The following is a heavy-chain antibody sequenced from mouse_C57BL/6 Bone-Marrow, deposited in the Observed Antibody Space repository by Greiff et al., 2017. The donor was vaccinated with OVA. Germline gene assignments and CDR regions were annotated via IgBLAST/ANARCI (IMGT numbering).Heavy chain of an antibody. CDR3: ARDQNGNYWYFDV. V-gene: IGHV5-16*01. CDR2: INYDGSST. Sequence: EVQRVESEGGLVQPGSSMKLSCTASGFTFSDYYMAWVRQVPEKGLEWVANINYDGSSTYYLDSLKSRFIISRDNAKNILYLQMSSLKSEDTATYYCARDQNGNYWYFDVWGTGTTVTVSS. J-gene: IGHJ1*03. D-gene: IGHD2-1*01. CDR1: GFTFSDYY.